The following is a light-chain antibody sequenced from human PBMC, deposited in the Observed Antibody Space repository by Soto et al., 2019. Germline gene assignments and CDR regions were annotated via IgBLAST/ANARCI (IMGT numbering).Light chain of an antibody. CDR2: KAS. V-gene: IGKV1-5*03. J-gene: IGKJ1*01. Sequence: EIQMTLSPSTLSASVGDRVTISCLASQTISSWLAWYQKKPGKDPKMLIYKASTLKSGVPSRFSGSGSGTEFNLTISRLQTDDFATYYCQHYNSYSEAFGQGTKVDIK. CDR3: QHYNSYSEA. CDR1: QTISSW.